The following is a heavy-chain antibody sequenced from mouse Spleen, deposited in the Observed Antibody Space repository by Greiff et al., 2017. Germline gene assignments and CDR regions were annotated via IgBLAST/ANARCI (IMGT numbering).Heavy chain of an antibody. V-gene: IGHV2-3*01. D-gene: IGHD1-1*01. J-gene: IGHJ1*03. CDR1: GFLLTSYG. Sequence: VQLQQSGPGLVAPSQSLSITCTVSGFLLTSYGVSWVRQPPGKGLEWLGGIWGDGSTNYHSALISRLSISKDNSKSQVFLKLNSLQTDDTATYYCAIYGSTRYFDVWGTGTTVTASS. CDR3: AIYGSTRYFDV. CDR2: IWGDGST.